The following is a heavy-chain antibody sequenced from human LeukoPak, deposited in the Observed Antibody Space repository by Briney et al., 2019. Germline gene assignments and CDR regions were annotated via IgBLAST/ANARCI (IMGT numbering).Heavy chain of an antibody. Sequence: GGSLRLSCAASGFTVSSNYMGWVRQAPGKGLEWVSVTYSGGSTYYADSVKGRFTFFRDNSKNTLYLQMNSLRAEDTAVYYCARARYDFWSGYFLFDYWGQGTLVTVSS. CDR2: TYSGGST. J-gene: IGHJ4*02. CDR1: GFTVSSNY. V-gene: IGHV3-53*01. D-gene: IGHD3-3*01. CDR3: ARARYDFWSGYFLFDY.